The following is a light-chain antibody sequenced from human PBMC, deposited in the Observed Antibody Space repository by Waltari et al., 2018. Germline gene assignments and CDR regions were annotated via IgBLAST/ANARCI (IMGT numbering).Light chain of an antibody. CDR1: QGISRW. Sequence: DVQMTQSPSSLSASVGDRVNITCRASQGISRWLMWYQQQAEKAPRSLIYGASNLQSGVPSRFSGRGSGTHFTLTISSLQPEDVAVYYCQQYLSPPLTFGQGTKVEV. CDR3: QQYLSPPLT. V-gene: IGKV1D-16*01. CDR2: GAS. J-gene: IGKJ1*01.